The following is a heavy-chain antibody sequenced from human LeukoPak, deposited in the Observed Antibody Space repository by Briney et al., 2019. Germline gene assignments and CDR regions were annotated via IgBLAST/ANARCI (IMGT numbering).Heavy chain of an antibody. CDR2: ISGSGGST. CDR3: AKDRSCTNDICHGDFDY. J-gene: IGHJ4*02. D-gene: IGHD2-8*01. CDR1: GFPFSIYA. V-gene: IGHV3-23*01. Sequence: PGGSLRLFCAASGFPFSIYAVSWVRQAPGEGLEWVSSISGSGGSTYSADSVQGRFTISRDNSKNTLYLQMNSLRAEDTALYYCAKDRSCTNDICHGDFDYWGQGTLVTVSS.